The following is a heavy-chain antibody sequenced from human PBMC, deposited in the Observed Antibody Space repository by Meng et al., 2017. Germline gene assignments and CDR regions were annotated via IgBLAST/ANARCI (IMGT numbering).Heavy chain of an antibody. J-gene: IGHJ6*02. D-gene: IGHD5-18*01. CDR1: GYNFPDYY. CDR3: ARVTAMGYYYYYGMDV. CDR2: MISIFGTA. V-gene: IGHV1-69*13. Sequence: SVKVSCKPSGYNFPDYYIHWGRRAAGQGLEWMGGMISIFGTANHAQKFQGRVTITADESTSTAYMELSSLRSEDTAVYYCARVTAMGYYYYYGMDVWGQGTTVTVSS.